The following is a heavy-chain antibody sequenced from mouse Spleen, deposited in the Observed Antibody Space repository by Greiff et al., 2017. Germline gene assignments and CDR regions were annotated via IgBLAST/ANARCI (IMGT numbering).Heavy chain of an antibody. CDR1: GFTFSSYT. CDR3: TRNRGDY. J-gene: IGHJ4*01. V-gene: IGHV5-6-4*01. Sequence: EVKVVESGGGLVKPGGSLKLSCAASGFTFSSYTMSWVRQTPEKRLEWVATISSGGSYTYYPDSVKGRFTISRDNAKNTLYLQMSSLKSEDTAKYYCTRNRGDYWGQGTSVTVSS. CDR2: ISSGGSYT.